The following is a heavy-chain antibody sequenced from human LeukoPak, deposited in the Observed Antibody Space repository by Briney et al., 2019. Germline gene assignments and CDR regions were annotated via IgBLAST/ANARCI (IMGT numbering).Heavy chain of an antibody. CDR2: INHSGST. Sequence: RSSETLSLTCAVYGGSFSGYYWSWIRQPPEKGLEWIGEINHSGSTNYNPSLKSRVTISVDTSKNQFSLKLSSVTAADTAVYYCARGRGSYAYGGYFDYWGQGTLVTVSS. CDR1: GGSFSGYY. V-gene: IGHV4-34*01. D-gene: IGHD1-26*01. J-gene: IGHJ4*02. CDR3: ARGRGSYAYGGYFDY.